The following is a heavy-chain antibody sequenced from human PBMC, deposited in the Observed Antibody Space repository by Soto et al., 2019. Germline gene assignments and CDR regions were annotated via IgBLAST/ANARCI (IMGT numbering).Heavy chain of an antibody. CDR1: GFSLSTSGVG. CDR3: AHNSADYYDSSGYWHFDY. Sequence: SGPTLVNPTQTLTLTCTFSGFSLSTSGVGVGWIRQPPGKALEWLALIYWNDDKRYSPSLKSRLTITKDTSKNQVVLTMTNMDPVDTATYYCAHNSADYYDSSGYWHFDYWGQGTLVTV. CDR2: IYWNDDK. D-gene: IGHD3-22*01. V-gene: IGHV2-5*01. J-gene: IGHJ4*02.